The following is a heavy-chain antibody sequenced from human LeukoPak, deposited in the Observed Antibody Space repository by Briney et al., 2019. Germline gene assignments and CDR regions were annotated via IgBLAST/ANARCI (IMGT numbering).Heavy chain of an antibody. D-gene: IGHD2-2*01. J-gene: IGHJ4*02. V-gene: IGHV3-23*01. CDR2: ISSSGGST. Sequence: PGGSLRLSCTASGFTFSSYAMSWVRQAPGKGLEWVSAISSSGGSTYYADSVKGRFTISRDNSKNTLYLQMNSLRAEDTAVYYCAKGNADKPPYASWQWYYWGQGTLVTVSS. CDR3: AKGNADKPPYASWQWYY. CDR1: GFTFSSYA.